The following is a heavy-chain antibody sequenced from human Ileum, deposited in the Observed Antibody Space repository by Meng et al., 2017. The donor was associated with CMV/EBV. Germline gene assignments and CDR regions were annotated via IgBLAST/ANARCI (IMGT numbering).Heavy chain of an antibody. CDR2: IWYDGSNK. CDR3: AKDFYDILTGYYFDY. D-gene: IGHD3-9*01. CDR1: GFTFSNFG. J-gene: IGHJ4*02. V-gene: IGHV3-33*06. Sequence: AGFTFSNFGMHWVRQAAGKGPEWVAVIWYDGSNKYYADSVKGRFTISRDNSKNTVYPQMNSLRAEDTAIYYCAKDFYDILTGYYFDYWGQGTLVTVSS.